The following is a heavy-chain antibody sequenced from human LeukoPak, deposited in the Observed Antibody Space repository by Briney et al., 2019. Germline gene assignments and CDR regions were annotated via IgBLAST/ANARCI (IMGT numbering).Heavy chain of an antibody. V-gene: IGHV1-18*01. D-gene: IGHD2-21*01. CDR1: GYTFTSYG. CDR2: ISAYNGNT. J-gene: IGHJ6*03. CDR3: ARDPGDGGVRRSYYYMDV. Sequence: GASVKVSCKASGYTFTSYGISWVRQAPGQGLEWMGWISAYNGNTNYAQKLQGRVTMTTDTSTGTAYMELRSLRSDDTAVYYCARDPGDGGVRRSYYYMDVWGKGTTVTVSS.